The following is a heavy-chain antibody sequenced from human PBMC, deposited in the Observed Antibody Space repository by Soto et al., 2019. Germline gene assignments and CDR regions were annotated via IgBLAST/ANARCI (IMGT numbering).Heavy chain of an antibody. CDR3: ARDLSH. Sequence: DVQLVGSGGGLVQPGGSLRLSCVASGFPFSSYAMHWVRQAPGKGLEWISYINGASTTTFYADSVKGRFTVSRDNAKNSVYLQMSILRHEDTAFYYCARDLSHWGQGMLVTVSS. CDR2: INGASTTT. J-gene: IGHJ4*02. CDR1: GFPFSSYA. V-gene: IGHV3-48*02.